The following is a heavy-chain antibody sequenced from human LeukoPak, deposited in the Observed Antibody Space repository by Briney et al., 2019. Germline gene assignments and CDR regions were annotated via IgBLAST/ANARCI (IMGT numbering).Heavy chain of an antibody. Sequence: ASVKVSCKASGGTFSSYAISWVRQAPGQGLEWMGGIIPIFGTANYAQKFQGRVTITADKSTSTADMELSSLRSEDTAVYYCASINYDILTGYRDYWGQGTLVTVSS. CDR2: IIPIFGTA. CDR3: ASINYDILTGYRDY. J-gene: IGHJ4*02. V-gene: IGHV1-69*06. D-gene: IGHD3-9*01. CDR1: GGTFSSYA.